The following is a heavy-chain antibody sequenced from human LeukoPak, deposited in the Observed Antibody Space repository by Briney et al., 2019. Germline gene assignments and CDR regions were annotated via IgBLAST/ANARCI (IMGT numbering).Heavy chain of an antibody. CDR2: INAGNGNT. Sequence: ASVKVSCKASGYTFTSYAMHWVRQAPGQRLEWMGWINAGNGNTKYAQKFQGRVTITRDTSASTAYMELSSLRSEDTAVYYCARSWQVAGTYYYYGMDVWGQGTTVTVSS. CDR1: GYTFTSYA. V-gene: IGHV1-3*01. D-gene: IGHD6-19*01. J-gene: IGHJ6*02. CDR3: ARSWQVAGTYYYYGMDV.